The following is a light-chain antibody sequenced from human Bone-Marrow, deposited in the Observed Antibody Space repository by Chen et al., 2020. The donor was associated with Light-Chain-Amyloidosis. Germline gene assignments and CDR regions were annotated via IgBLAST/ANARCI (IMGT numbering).Light chain of an antibody. CDR3: QSADSSCTYEVI. CDR2: RDT. Sequence: SYELTQPPSVSVSPGQTARITCSGDDLPTKYAYWYQQKPGQAPVLVIHRDTERPSGISERFSGSSSGTTATLTIGGVQAEDEADYHCQSADSSCTYEVIFGGGTKLTVL. V-gene: IGLV3-25*03. J-gene: IGLJ2*01. CDR1: DLPTKY.